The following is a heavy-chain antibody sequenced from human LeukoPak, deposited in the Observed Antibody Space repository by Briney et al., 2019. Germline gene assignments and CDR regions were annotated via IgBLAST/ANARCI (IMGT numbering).Heavy chain of an antibody. CDR3: ARLTITMVRGVIITTPRSNWFDP. D-gene: IGHD3-10*01. CDR1: GYSIRSGYY. J-gene: IGHJ5*02. V-gene: IGHV4-38-2*02. Sequence: SETLSLTCTVSGYSIRSGYYWGWIRQPPGKGLEWIGSLYHSGSTYYNPSLKSRVTISVDTSKNQFSLKLSSVTAADTAVYYCARLTITMVRGVIITTPRSNWFDPWGQGTLVTVSS. CDR2: LYHSGST.